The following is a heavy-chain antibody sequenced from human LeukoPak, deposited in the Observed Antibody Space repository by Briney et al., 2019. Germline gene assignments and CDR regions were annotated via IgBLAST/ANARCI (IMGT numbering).Heavy chain of an antibody. V-gene: IGHV1-46*01. D-gene: IGHD3-22*01. CDR1: VYTFTSYY. J-gene: IGHJ4*02. CDR3: ARDSRPSYDSSGYYYLGDY. Sequence: ASVKVSCKASVYTFTSYYMHWVRQAPGQGLEWMAIINPSGGSTSYAQRFQGRVTMTRDTSTSTVYMELSSLRSEDTAVYYCARDSRPSYDSSGYYYLGDYWGQGTLVTVSS. CDR2: INPSGGST.